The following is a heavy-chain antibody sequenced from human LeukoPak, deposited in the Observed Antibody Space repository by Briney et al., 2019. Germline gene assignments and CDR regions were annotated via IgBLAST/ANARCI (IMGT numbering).Heavy chain of an antibody. CDR2: INPNSGGT. CDR1: GYTFTGYY. CDR3: ATSAYSGSYSPFDY. V-gene: IGHV1-2*02. J-gene: IGHJ4*02. Sequence: GASVKVSCKASGYTFTGYYMHWVRQAPGQGLEWMGWINPNSGGTNYVQKFQGRVTMTRDTSISTAYMELSRLRSDDTAVYYCATSAYSGSYSPFDYWGQGTLVTVSS. D-gene: IGHD1-26*01.